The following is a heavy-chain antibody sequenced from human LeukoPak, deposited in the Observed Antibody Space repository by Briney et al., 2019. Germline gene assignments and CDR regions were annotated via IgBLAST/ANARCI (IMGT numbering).Heavy chain of an antibody. CDR3: ARQPEDDTSAVPLSDY. CDR2: ISSSSSYI. D-gene: IGHD6-19*01. CDR1: GFTFSSYS. J-gene: IGHJ4*02. V-gene: IGHV3-21*01. Sequence: PGGSLRLSCAASGFTFSSYSMNWVRQAPGKGLEWVSSISSSSSYIYYADSVKGRFTISRDNAKNSLYLQMNSLRAEDTAVYYCARQPEDDTSAVPLSDYWGQGTLVTVSS.